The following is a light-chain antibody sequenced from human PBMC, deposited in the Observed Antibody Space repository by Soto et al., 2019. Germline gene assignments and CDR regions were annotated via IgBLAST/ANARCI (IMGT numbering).Light chain of an antibody. CDR3: QTWGTGPV. Sequence: QPVLTQSPSASASLGASVKLTCTLSSGHSSYAIAWHQQQPEKGPRFLMYLNSDGSHSKGDGIPDRFSGSSSGAERYLTISSLQSEDEADYYCQTWGTGPVVGGGTKLTV. CDR1: SGHSSYA. CDR2: LNSDGSH. J-gene: IGLJ3*02. V-gene: IGLV4-69*02.